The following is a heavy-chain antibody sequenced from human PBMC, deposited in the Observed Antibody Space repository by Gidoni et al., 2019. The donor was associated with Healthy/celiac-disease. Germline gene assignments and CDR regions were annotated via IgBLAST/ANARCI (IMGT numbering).Heavy chain of an antibody. CDR3: VKGSPFVRTMVRGVIYYGMDV. CDR1: GFTFSSYA. Sequence: EVQLVESGGGLVQPGGSLRLSCSASGFTFSSYAMHWVRQAPGKGLEYVSAISSNGGSTYYADSVKGRFTISRDNSKNTLYLQMSSLRAEDTAVYYCVKGSPFVRTMVRGVIYYGMDVWGQGTTVTVSS. V-gene: IGHV3-64D*06. CDR2: ISSNGGST. D-gene: IGHD3-10*01. J-gene: IGHJ6*02.